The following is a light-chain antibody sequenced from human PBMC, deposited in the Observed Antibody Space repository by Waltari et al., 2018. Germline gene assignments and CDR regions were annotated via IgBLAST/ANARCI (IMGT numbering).Light chain of an antibody. CDR2: DVN. CDR3: ASYTSTNTVL. V-gene: IGLV2-14*03. CDR1: NSDIGYYNF. J-gene: IGLJ2*01. Sequence: QSALTQPASVSGSPGQSITIPCAGTNSDIGYYNFVSWYQQHPGKAPKLMIFDVNRWPSGFSHRFSGSKAGNTASLTISGLQAEDEADYFCASYTSTNTVLFGGGTKVTVL.